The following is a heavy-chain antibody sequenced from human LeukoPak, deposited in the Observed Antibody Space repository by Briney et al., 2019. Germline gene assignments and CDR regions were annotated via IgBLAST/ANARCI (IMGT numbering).Heavy chain of an antibody. D-gene: IGHD3-16*01. CDR3: ARGLRLFDY. Sequence: SETLSLTCTVSGGSISTSNYYWGWIRQPPGKGLEWIGNIFYSGSTYYNPSLKSRVTISVDTSKNQFSLKLSSVTAADTAVYYCARGLRLFDYWGQGTLVTVSS. CDR1: GGSISTSNYY. V-gene: IGHV4-39*07. J-gene: IGHJ4*02. CDR2: IFYSGST.